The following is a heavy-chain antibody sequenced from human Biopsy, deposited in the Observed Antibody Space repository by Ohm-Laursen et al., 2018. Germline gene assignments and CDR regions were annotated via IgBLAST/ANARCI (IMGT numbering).Heavy chain of an antibody. CDR1: GGSMSSYY. V-gene: IGHV4-59*01. Sequence: GTQSLTCTVSGGSMSSYYWTWIRQPPGKGLEWIGYIYNSGSTNYNPSLKSRVTISVAVDTSKSQFSLRLSSVTAADTAMYYCARGEAGVYDALDIWGQGTMVIVSS. CDR2: IYNSGST. CDR3: ARGEAGVYDALDI. D-gene: IGHD5/OR15-5a*01. J-gene: IGHJ3*02.